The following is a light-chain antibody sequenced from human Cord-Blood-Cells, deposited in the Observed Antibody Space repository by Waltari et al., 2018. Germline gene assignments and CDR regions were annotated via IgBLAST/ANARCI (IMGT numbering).Light chain of an antibody. CDR2: DAS. V-gene: IGKV1-33*01. CDR1: HDISNY. CDR3: QQYDNLPLT. Sequence: IQMIKSPSSLSASVGQRVTITCQASHDISNYLNWYQQKPRKAPKLLTYDASNLETGVPSRFSGSGSGTDFTFTISSLQPEDIATYYCQQYDNLPLTFGGGTKVEIK. J-gene: IGKJ4*01.